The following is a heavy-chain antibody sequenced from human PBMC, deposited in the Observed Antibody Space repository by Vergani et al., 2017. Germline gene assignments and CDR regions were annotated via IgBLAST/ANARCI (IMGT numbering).Heavy chain of an antibody. V-gene: IGHV3-7*01. Sequence: EVQLVESGGGLVQPGGSLRLSCAASGFIFSSYWMHWVRQAPGKGLEWVAAIKEDGSEKQYVYSVKGRFTISRDNAKKSLYLQMNSLRGEDTAVYYCARGNSLGSYWGQGTLVTVSS. CDR3: ARGNSLGSY. CDR2: IKEDGSEK. CDR1: GFIFSSYW. J-gene: IGHJ4*02. D-gene: IGHD1-7*01.